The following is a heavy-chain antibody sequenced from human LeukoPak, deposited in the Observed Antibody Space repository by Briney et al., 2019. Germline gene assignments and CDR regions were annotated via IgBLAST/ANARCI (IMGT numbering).Heavy chain of an antibody. Sequence: GGSLRLSCAASGFTVSSNYMSWVRQAPGKGLEWVSVIYSGGSTYYADSVKGRFTISRDNSKNTLYLQMNSLRAEDTAVYYCARAPAVAGTGRDRFRLPDCWGQGTLVTVSS. D-gene: IGHD6-19*01. V-gene: IGHV3-66*01. CDR3: ARAPAVAGTGRDRFRLPDC. J-gene: IGHJ4*02. CDR1: GFTVSSNY. CDR2: IYSGGST.